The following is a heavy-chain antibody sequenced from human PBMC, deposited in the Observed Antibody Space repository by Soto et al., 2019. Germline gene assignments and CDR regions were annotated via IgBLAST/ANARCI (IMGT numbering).Heavy chain of an antibody. J-gene: IGHJ6*04. V-gene: IGHV3-20*01. D-gene: IGHD3-10*01. CDR2: INWNGGST. CDR3: SRYYYGSGSPVDV. Sequence: EVQLVESGGGVVRPGGSLRLSCAASGFTFDDYGMSWVRQAPGKGLEWVSGINWNGGSTGYADFVKGRFTISRDNAKNSLSLQMNGLGGEDTALYHSSRYYYGSGSPVDVWGKGTTVTFSP. CDR1: GFTFDDYG.